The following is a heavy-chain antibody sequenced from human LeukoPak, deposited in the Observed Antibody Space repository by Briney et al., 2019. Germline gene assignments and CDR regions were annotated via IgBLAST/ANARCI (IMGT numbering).Heavy chain of an antibody. Sequence: ASVKVSCKASGYTFTGYYMHWVRQAPGQGLEWMGWINPNSGGTNYAQKFQGRVTMTRDTSISTAYMELSRLRSDDTAVYYCARGSGSRTYYYYYYMDVWGKGTTVTVSS. CDR2: INPNSGGT. CDR1: GYTFTGYY. V-gene: IGHV1-2*02. D-gene: IGHD3-3*01. J-gene: IGHJ6*03. CDR3: ARGSGSRTYYYYYYMDV.